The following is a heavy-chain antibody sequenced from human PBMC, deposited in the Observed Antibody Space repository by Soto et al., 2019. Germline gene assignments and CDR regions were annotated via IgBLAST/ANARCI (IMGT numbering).Heavy chain of an antibody. V-gene: IGHV3-23*01. CDR1: GFTFSSYA. CDR2: ISGSGGST. J-gene: IGHJ4*02. Sequence: GFPRLSCAASGFTFSSYAMSWVRQAPGKGLEWVSAISGSGGSTYYADSVKGRFTISRDNSKNTLYLQMNSLRAEDTAVYYCAKVGKGAAAGTHFDYWGQGTLVTVSS. CDR3: AKVGKGAAAGTHFDY. D-gene: IGHD6-13*01.